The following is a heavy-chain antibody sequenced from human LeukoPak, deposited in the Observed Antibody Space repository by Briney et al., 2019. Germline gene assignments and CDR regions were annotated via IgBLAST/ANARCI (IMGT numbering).Heavy chain of an antibody. CDR3: ARASYSYDISGWVPFDY. D-gene: IGHD3-22*01. J-gene: IGHJ4*02. V-gene: IGHV4-39*01. CDR1: GDSISTSNSY. Sequence: PSETLSLTCAVSGDSISTSNSYWGWIRRPPGKGLEWVGSIYYSGSTYYNPSLKSRVTISVDTSKNQFSLKLSSVTAADTAVYYCARASYSYDISGWVPFDYWGQGTLVTVSS. CDR2: IYYSGST.